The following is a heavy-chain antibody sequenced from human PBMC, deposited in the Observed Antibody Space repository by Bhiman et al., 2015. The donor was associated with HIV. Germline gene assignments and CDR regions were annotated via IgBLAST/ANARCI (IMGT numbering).Heavy chain of an antibody. CDR2: IKQDGSEK. V-gene: IGHV3-7*01. CDR1: GFTFSTYI. J-gene: IGHJ6*02. CDR3: ARDRDTIDYNYYGMDV. Sequence: EVQLVESGGGLVKPGGSLRLSCAASGFTFSTYIMNWVRQAPGKGLEWVANIKQDGSEKYYVDSVKGRFTISRDNAKNSVYLQMSSLRAEDTAVYYCARDRDTIDYNYYGMDVWGQGTTVTVSS. D-gene: IGHD3-10*01.